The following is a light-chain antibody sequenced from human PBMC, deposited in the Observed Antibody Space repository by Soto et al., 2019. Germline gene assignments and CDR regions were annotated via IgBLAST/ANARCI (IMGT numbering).Light chain of an antibody. V-gene: IGKV1-39*01. CDR3: QQSFSTPHT. CDR2: ATS. Sequence: IQMTQSPSSLSASVGDTVTITCRASQTISFYLNWYQQKPGRTTNLLIYATSSLQSGVPSRFDGSGSGTEFTLTISSLQPDDFATYYCQQSFSTPHTFGQGTKLELK. CDR1: QTISFY. J-gene: IGKJ2*01.